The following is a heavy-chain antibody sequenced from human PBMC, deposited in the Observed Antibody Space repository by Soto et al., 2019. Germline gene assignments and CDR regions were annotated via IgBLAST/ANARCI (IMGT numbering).Heavy chain of an antibody. CDR3: ARGQQLVLN. CDR1: GGSFSGYY. Sequence: PSETLSLTCAVYGGSFSGYYWSWIRQPPGKGLEWIGEINHSGSTNYNPSLKSRVTISVDTSRNQFSLKLSSVTAADTAVYYCARGQQLVLNWGQGTLVTVSS. D-gene: IGHD6-13*01. J-gene: IGHJ4*02. V-gene: IGHV4-34*01. CDR2: INHSGST.